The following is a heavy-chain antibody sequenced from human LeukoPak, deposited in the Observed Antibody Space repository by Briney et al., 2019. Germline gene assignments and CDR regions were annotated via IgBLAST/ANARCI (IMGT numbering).Heavy chain of an antibody. CDR3: ATDYGDYGAFDI. D-gene: IGHD4-17*01. CDR1: GGSISSSSYY. J-gene: IGHJ3*02. Sequence: SETLSLTCIVSGGSISSSSYYRGWIRQPPGKGLEWIGSIYYSGSTYYNPSLKSRVTISVDTSKNQFSLKLSSVTAADTAVYYCATDYGDYGAFDIWGQGTMVTVSS. V-gene: IGHV4-39*07. CDR2: IYYSGST.